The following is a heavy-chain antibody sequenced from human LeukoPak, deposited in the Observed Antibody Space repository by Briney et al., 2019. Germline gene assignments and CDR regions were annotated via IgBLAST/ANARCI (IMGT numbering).Heavy chain of an antibody. CDR1: GGSFSGYY. CDR3: ARQGSGWYTYFQH. D-gene: IGHD6-19*01. CDR2: INHSGST. J-gene: IGHJ1*01. Sequence: PSETLSLTCAVYGGSFSGYYWSWIRQPPGKGLEWIGEINHSGSTNYNPSLKSRVTISVDTSKNQFSLKLSSVTAADTAVYYCARQGSGWYTYFQHWGQGTLVTVSS. V-gene: IGHV4-34*01.